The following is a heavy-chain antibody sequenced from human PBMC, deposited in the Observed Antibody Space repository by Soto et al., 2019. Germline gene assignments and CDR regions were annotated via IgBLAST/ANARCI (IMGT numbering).Heavy chain of an antibody. CDR3: VTISRSSPWGC. Sequence: EVQLVESGGDLVEPGGSLRLSCVTSGHTFSNAWISWVRQAPGKGLEWVGRIKSKTDGGTTDYAAPVKGRFTISRDDSKRTLYLQMSSLETDDTAVYYCVTISRSSPWGCWGQGTLVTVSS. V-gene: IGHV3-15*01. CDR2: IKSKTDGGTT. D-gene: IGHD1-1*01. J-gene: IGHJ1*01. CDR1: GHTFSNAW.